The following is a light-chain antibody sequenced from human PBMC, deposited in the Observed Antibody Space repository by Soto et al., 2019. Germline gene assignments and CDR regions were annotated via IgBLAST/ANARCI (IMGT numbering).Light chain of an antibody. CDR3: SSYTTSNTRQIV. CDR1: SSDVGGYNY. V-gene: IGLV2-14*03. CDR2: DVS. J-gene: IGLJ1*01. Sequence: QSVRTQPASVSGSPGQSIAISCTGTSSDVGGYNYVPWYQHHPGKAPKLMIFDVSNRPSGVSNRFSGSKSGNTASLTISGLQPEDEADYYCSSYTTSNTRQIVFGTGTKVTVL.